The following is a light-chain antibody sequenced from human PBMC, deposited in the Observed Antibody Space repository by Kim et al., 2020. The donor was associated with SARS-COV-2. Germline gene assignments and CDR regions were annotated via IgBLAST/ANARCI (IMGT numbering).Light chain of an antibody. J-gene: IGKJ1*01. CDR2: RAS. CDR3: QQYYSTPQT. CDR1: QSVLYSSNNKNY. Sequence: ATINCKSSQSVLYSSNNKNYLAWYQQKPGQPPKLLIYRASTRESGVPDRFSGSGSGTDFTLTISSLQAEDVAVYYCQQYYSTPQTFGQGTKVDIK. V-gene: IGKV4-1*01.